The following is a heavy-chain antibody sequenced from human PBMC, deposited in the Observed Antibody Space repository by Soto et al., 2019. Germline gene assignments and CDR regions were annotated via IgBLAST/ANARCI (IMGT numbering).Heavy chain of an antibody. V-gene: IGHV3-21*01. Sequence: PGGSLRLSCAASGFTFSGFSMNWVRQAPGKGLEWVSSVTSSASSMFYADSVKGRFTISRDDAKDSLFLQMNSLRAEDTAVYYCAREADFASSGYVLDYWGLGTLVTVSS. D-gene: IGHD3-22*01. CDR3: AREADFASSGYVLDY. CDR1: GFTFSGFS. J-gene: IGHJ4*02. CDR2: VTSSASSM.